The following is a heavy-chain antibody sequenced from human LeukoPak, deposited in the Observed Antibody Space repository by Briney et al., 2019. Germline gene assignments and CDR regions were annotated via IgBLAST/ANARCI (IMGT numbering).Heavy chain of an antibody. Sequence: PSETLSLTCAVSGYSISSGYYWGWIRQPPGKGLEWIGSIYHSGGTYYNPSLKSRVTISVDTSKNQFSLKLSSVTAADTAVYYCARQGVAHAFDIWGQGTMVTVSS. V-gene: IGHV4-38-2*01. CDR3: ARQGVAHAFDI. CDR1: GYSISSGYY. D-gene: IGHD3-3*01. J-gene: IGHJ3*02. CDR2: IYHSGGT.